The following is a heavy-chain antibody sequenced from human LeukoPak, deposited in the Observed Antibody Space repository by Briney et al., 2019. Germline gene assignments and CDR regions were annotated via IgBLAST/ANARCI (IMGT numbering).Heavy chain of an antibody. D-gene: IGHD2-2*01. V-gene: IGHV3-53*01. J-gene: IGHJ6*02. CDR3: ASTAGIVVVPAAMPWYYYGMDV. Sequence: GGSLRLSCAASGFTVSSNYMSWVRQAPGKGLEWVSVIYSGGSTYYAGSVKGRFTISRDNSKNTLYLQMNSLRAEDTAVYYCASTAGIVVVPAAMPWYYYGMDVWGQGTTVTVSS. CDR1: GFTVSSNY. CDR2: IYSGGST.